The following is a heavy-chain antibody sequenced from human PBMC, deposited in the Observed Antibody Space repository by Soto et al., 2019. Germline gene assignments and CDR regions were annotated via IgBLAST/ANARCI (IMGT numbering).Heavy chain of an antibody. Sequence: GGSLSLSCAASGFTFSNAWMSWVRQARGRGLEWGGRMKSKTDGGTTDYAAPVKGRFTISRDDSKNTLYLQMNSLKTEDTAVYYCTTDLPAGTGYYWGQGTLVTVSS. CDR2: MKSKTDGGTT. J-gene: IGHJ4*02. CDR3: TTDLPAGTGYY. CDR1: GFTFSNAW. D-gene: IGHD6-13*01. V-gene: IGHV3-15*01.